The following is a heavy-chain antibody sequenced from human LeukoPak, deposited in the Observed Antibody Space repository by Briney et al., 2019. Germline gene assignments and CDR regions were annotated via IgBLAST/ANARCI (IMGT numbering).Heavy chain of an antibody. D-gene: IGHD6-6*01. CDR3: ARHPSRSIADRRDY. CDR1: GGSISSSSYY. CDR2: IYYSGST. J-gene: IGHJ4*02. V-gene: IGHV4-39*01. Sequence: SETLSLTCTVSGGSISSSSYYWGWIRQPPGKGLEWIGSIYYSGSTYYNPSLKSRVTISVDTSKNQFSLKLSSVTAADTAVYYCARHPSRSIADRRDYWGQGTLVTVSS.